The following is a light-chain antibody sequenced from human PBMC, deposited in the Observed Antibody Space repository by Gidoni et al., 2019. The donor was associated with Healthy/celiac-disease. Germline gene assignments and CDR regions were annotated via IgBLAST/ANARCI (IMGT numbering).Light chain of an antibody. CDR2: DAS. J-gene: IGKJ1*01. Sequence: DIQNTPSPSTLSASVGDRVTITCRASQSISSWLAWYQQKPGKAPKLLIYDASSLESGVPSRFSGSGSGTEFTLTISSLQPDDFANYYCQQYNSYPGTFGQGTKVEIK. V-gene: IGKV1-5*01. CDR3: QQYNSYPGT. CDR1: QSISSW.